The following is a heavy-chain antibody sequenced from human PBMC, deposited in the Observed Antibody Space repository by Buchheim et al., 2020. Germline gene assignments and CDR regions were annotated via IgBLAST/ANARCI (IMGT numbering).Heavy chain of an antibody. D-gene: IGHD3-10*01. J-gene: IGHJ6*02. Sequence: QVQLVESGGGVVQPGRSLRLSCAASGLSFSSYGMHWVRQAPGKGLEWVAVISYDGSNEYYRDSVKGRFSISRENAKTTLYLQMNSLRAEDTAVYYCAKDGLGSGSYMYYFMDVWGQGTT. V-gene: IGHV3-30*18. CDR2: ISYDGSNE. CDR3: AKDGLGSGSYMYYFMDV. CDR1: GLSFSSYG.